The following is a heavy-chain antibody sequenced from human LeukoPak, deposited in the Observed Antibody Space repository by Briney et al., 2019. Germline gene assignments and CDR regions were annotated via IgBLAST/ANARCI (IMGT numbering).Heavy chain of an antibody. V-gene: IGHV1-69*13. CDR3: ARDRRVDTAMVIYYGMDV. Sequence: GASVKVSCKASGGTFSSYAISWVRQAPGQGLEWMGGIIPIFGTANYAQKFQGRVTITADESTSTAYMELGSLRSEDTAVYYCARDRRVDTAMVIYYGMDVWGQGTTVTVSS. D-gene: IGHD5-18*01. CDR1: GGTFSSYA. CDR2: IIPIFGTA. J-gene: IGHJ6*02.